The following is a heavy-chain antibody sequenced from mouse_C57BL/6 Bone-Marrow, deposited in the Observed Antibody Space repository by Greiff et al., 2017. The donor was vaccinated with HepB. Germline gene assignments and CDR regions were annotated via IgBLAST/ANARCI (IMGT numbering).Heavy chain of an antibody. CDR2: INPYNGGT. Sequence: KLQQSGPVLVKPGASVKMSCKASGYTFTDYYMNWVKQSHGKSLEWIGVINPYNGGTSYNQKFKGKATLTVDKSSSTAYMELNSLTSEDSAVYYCARSLLIYYYGSSLYFDVWGTGTTVTVSS. CDR1: GYTFTDYY. J-gene: IGHJ1*03. CDR3: ARSLLIYYYGSSLYFDV. V-gene: IGHV1-19*01. D-gene: IGHD1-1*01.